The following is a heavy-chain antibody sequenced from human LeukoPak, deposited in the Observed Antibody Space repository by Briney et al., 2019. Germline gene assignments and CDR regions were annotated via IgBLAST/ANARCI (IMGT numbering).Heavy chain of an antibody. CDR3: ARRRGYGGDDFAIDH. CDR1: GYSFTNYW. D-gene: IGHD5-12*01. CDR2: IYPGDSDT. J-gene: IGHJ4*02. V-gene: IGHV5-51*01. Sequence: PGESLKISCKASGYSFTNYWIGWVRQMPGKGLEWMGIIYPGDSDTRYSPSFQGQVTISADKSISTAYLQWSSLKASDTAMYYCARRRGYGGDDFAIDHWGQGTLVTVSS.